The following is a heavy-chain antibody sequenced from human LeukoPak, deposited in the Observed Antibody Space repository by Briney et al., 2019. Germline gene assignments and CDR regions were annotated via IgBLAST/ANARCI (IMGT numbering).Heavy chain of an antibody. J-gene: IGHJ2*01. CDR3: ARGPSVSIWSGYYGRVWYFDL. Sequence: ASVKVSCKASGYTFTSYDINWVRQATGQGLEWMGWMNPNSGNTGYAQKFQGRVTITRNTSISTAYMELSSLRSEDTAVYYCARGPSVSIWSGYYGRVWYFDLWGRGTLVTVSS. V-gene: IGHV1-8*03. CDR1: GYTFTSYD. D-gene: IGHD3-3*01. CDR2: MNPNSGNT.